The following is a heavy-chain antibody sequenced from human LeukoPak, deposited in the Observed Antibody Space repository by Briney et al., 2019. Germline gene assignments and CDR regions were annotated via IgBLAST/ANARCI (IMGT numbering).Heavy chain of an antibody. D-gene: IGHD4-17*01. CDR3: ARYDYGDSPSFDY. Sequence: SETLSLTCTVSGGSISSGDYYWSWIRQPPGKGLEWIGYIYYSGSTYYNPSLKSRVTISVDTSKNQFSLKLSSVTAADTAVYYCARYDYGDSPSFDYWGQGTLVTVSS. J-gene: IGHJ4*02. V-gene: IGHV4-30-4*08. CDR1: GGSISSGDYY. CDR2: IYYSGST.